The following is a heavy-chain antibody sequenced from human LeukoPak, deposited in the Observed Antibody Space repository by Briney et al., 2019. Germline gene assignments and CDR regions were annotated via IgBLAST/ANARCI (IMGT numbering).Heavy chain of an antibody. J-gene: IGHJ4*02. Sequence: GGSLRLSCAASGLTFSSFEMNWVRQAPGKGLEWISYISSSGSTMYYADSVKGRFTISRDNAKNSLYLQMNSLRVEDTAVYYCARVDTLRFFNYWGQGTLVTVSS. CDR3: ARVDTLRFFNY. CDR2: ISSSGSTM. CDR1: GLTFSSFE. D-gene: IGHD3-3*01. V-gene: IGHV3-48*03.